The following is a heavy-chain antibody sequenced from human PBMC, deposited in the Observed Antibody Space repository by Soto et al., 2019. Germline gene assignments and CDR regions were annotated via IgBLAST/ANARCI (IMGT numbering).Heavy chain of an antibody. V-gene: IGHV3-23*01. CDR2: ISGSGGST. J-gene: IGHJ4*02. Sequence: EVQLLESGGGLVQPGGSLRLSCAASGFTFSSYAMSWVRQAPGKGLEWVSAISGSGGSTYYADSVKGRFTISRDNSKNTLYLQMNSLRAEDTAVYYCARYYDSSGYYTALSYWGQGTLVTVSS. CDR3: ARYYDSSGYYTALSY. D-gene: IGHD3-22*01. CDR1: GFTFSSYA.